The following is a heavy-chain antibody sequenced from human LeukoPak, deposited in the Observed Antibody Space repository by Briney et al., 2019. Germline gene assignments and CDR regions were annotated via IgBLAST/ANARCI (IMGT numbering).Heavy chain of an antibody. D-gene: IGHD2-15*01. CDR3: ARDVPGTAATPMDANWFDP. CDR2: IYHSGST. V-gene: IGHV4-38-2*02. Sequence: SETLSLTCTVSGYSISSGYYWGWIRQPPGKGLEWIGSIYHSGSTYYNPSLKSRVTISVDTSKNQFSLKLSSVTAADTAVYYCARDVPGTAATPMDANWFDPWGQGTLVTVSS. CDR1: GYSISSGYY. J-gene: IGHJ5*02.